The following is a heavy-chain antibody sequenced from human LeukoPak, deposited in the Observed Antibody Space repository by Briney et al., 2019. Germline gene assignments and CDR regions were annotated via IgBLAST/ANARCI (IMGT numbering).Heavy chain of an antibody. D-gene: IGHD6-13*01. V-gene: IGHV3-30*18. J-gene: IGHJ4*02. Sequence: GGSLRLSCAASGFTFSSYGMHWVRQAPGKGLEWVAVISYDGSNKYYADSVKGRFTTSRDNSKNTLYLQMNSLRAEDTAVYYCAKESGIAAAGTGQYYFDYWGQGTLVTVSS. CDR1: GFTFSSYG. CDR3: AKESGIAAAGTGQYYFDY. CDR2: ISYDGSNK.